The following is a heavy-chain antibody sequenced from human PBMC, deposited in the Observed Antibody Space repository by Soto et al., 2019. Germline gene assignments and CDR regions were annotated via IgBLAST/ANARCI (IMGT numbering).Heavy chain of an antibody. CDR2: IKQDGSEK. J-gene: IGHJ4*02. Sequence: GGSLRLSCAASGFTFSSYWMSWVRQAPGKGLEWVANIKQDGSEKYYVDSVKGRFTISRDNAKNSLYLQMNSLRAEDTAVYYCARDQSSGWYIAGYFDYWGKGTLVPVAS. CDR1: GFTFSSYW. CDR3: ARDQSSGWYIAGYFDY. V-gene: IGHV3-7*01. D-gene: IGHD6-19*01.